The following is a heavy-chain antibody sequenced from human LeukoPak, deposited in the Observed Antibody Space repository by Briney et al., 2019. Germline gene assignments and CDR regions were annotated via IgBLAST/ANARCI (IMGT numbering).Heavy chain of an antibody. D-gene: IGHD6-13*01. CDR3: AREDASSWDY. V-gene: IGHV3-43D*03. CDR1: GFTFDDYA. CDR2: ISWDGGST. Sequence: GGSLRLSCAASGFTFDDYAMHWVRQAPGKGLEWVSLISWDGGSTYYADSVKGRFTISRDNSKNSLYLQMNSLRAEDTAVYYCAREDASSWDYWGQGILVTVSS. J-gene: IGHJ4*02.